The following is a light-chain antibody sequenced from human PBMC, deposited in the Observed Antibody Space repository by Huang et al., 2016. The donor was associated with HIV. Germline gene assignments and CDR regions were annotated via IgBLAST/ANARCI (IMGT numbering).Light chain of an antibody. Sequence: DIQMTQSPSSLSASVGDIVTITCRASETISNYLNWYQPKPGKAPKLLIDGASSLQSGVPSRFSGITSETDFTLTISSLHPEDFASYYCLQTYITPPTFGKGTRVEI. CDR1: ETISNY. V-gene: IGKV1-39*01. CDR2: GAS. CDR3: LQTYITPPT. J-gene: IGKJ1*01.